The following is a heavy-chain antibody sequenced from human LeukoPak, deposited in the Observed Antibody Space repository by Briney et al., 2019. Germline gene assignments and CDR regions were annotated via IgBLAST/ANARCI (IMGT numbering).Heavy chain of an antibody. CDR2: INPNSGGT. D-gene: IGHD2-2*01. Sequence: ASVKVSCKASGYTFTGYYMHWVRQAPGQGLEWMGWINPNSGGTNYAQKFQGRVTMTRDTSISTAYMELSRLRSDDAAVYYCARLIVVVPAAQDYWGQGTLVTASS. V-gene: IGHV1-2*02. CDR3: ARLIVVVPAAQDY. CDR1: GYTFTGYY. J-gene: IGHJ4*02.